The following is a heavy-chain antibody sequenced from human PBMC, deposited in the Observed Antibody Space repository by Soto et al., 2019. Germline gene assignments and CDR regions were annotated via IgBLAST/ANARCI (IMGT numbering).Heavy chain of an antibody. J-gene: IGHJ5*02. CDR1: GGSISSGGYY. V-gene: IGHV4-31*03. CDR2: IYYSGRT. D-gene: IGHD6-6*01. Sequence: TLSLTCTVSGGSISSGGYYWSWVRQHPGKGLEWIGYIYYSGRTYYNPSLHSRVSIAVDTTENQFSLKLTSVTAADTSVYYCARGSFSSSSSWFDPWGRGTLVTVSS. CDR3: ARGSFSSSSSWFDP.